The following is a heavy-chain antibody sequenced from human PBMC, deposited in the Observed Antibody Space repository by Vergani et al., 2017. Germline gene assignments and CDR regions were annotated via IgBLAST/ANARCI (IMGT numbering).Heavy chain of an antibody. V-gene: IGHV4-34*01. CDR3: ARLNWGFFDSYYYYYMDV. CDR2: INHSGST. Sequence: QVQLQQWGAGLLKPSETLSLTCAVYGGSFSGYYWSWIRQPPGKGLEWIGEINHSGSTNYNPSLKSRVTMSVDTSKNQFSLKLSSVTAADTAVYYCARLNWGFFDSYYYYYMDVWGKGTTVTVSS. CDR1: GGSFSGYY. J-gene: IGHJ6*03. D-gene: IGHD7-27*01.